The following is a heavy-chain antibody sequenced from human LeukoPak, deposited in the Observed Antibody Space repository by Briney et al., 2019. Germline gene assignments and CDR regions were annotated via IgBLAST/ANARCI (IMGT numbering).Heavy chain of an antibody. CDR3: ARLKEFQKIFDY. V-gene: IGHV4-30-4*01. J-gene: IGHJ4*02. CDR2: MYYSGST. Sequence: PSETLSLTCSVSGASIKSGDDYWIWIRQPPGKGLEWIGHMYYSGSTYYKPSLRSRVTMSLDTSKNQFSLKLTSVTAADTAVYYCARLKEFQKIFDYWGQGTLVTVSS. D-gene: IGHD2-21*01. CDR1: GASIKSGDDY.